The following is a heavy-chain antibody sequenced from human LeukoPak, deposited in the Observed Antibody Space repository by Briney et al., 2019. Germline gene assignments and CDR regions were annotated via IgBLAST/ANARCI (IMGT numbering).Heavy chain of an antibody. D-gene: IGHD3-10*01. Sequence: ASVKVSCKASCYTFTGYYMHWVRQAPGHGLEWMGWINPKSGATNYAQKFQGRVTMTRDTSISTAYMELSRLRSDDTAVYYCARGLLSGDLEDDYWGQGTLVTVSA. J-gene: IGHJ4*02. CDR1: CYTFTGYY. CDR3: ARGLLSGDLEDDY. CDR2: INPKSGAT. V-gene: IGHV1-2*02.